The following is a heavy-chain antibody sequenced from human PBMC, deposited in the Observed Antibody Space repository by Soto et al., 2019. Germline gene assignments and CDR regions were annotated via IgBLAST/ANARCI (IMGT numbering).Heavy chain of an antibody. V-gene: IGHV4-59*01. CDR3: ATSFNSGYDLFDY. CDR1: GGSISSYY. Sequence: SETLSLTCTVSGGSISSYYWSWIRQPPGKGLEWIGYIYCSGSTNYNPSLKSRVTISVDTSKNQFSLKLSSVTAADTAVYYCATSFNSGYDLFDYWGQGTLVTVSS. D-gene: IGHD5-12*01. CDR2: IYCSGST. J-gene: IGHJ4*02.